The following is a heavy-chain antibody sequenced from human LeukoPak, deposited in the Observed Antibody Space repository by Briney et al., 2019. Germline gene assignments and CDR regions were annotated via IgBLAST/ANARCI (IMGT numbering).Heavy chain of an antibody. Sequence: ASVKVSCKASGYTFTGYYMHWVRQAPGQGLEWMGWINPNSGGTNYAQKFQGRVTMTRDTSISTAYMELSRLRSDDTAVYYCAREGYCTNGVCRDDAFDIWGQGTMVTVSS. V-gene: IGHV1-2*02. CDR3: AREGYCTNGVCRDDAFDI. J-gene: IGHJ3*02. D-gene: IGHD2-8*01. CDR2: INPNSGGT. CDR1: GYTFTGYY.